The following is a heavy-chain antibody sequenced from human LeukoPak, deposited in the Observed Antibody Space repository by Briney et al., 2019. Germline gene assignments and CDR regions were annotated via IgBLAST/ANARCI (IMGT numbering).Heavy chain of an antibody. J-gene: IGHJ4*02. V-gene: IGHV4-39*01. CDR3: ASRELYSSEPFDY. CDR2: IYYSGST. Sequence: SETLSLTCTVSGGSISSSSYYWGWIRQPPGKGLEWIGSIYYSGSTYYNPSLKSRVTISVDTSKNQFSLKLSSVTAADTAAYYCASRELYSSEPFDYWGQGTLVTVSS. CDR1: GGSISSSSYY. D-gene: IGHD6-25*01.